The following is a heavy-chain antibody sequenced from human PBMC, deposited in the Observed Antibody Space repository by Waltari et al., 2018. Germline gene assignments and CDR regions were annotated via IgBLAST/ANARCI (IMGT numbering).Heavy chain of an antibody. CDR1: GGSISSYY. J-gene: IGHJ4*02. CDR3: ARANGGKKGNYFDY. D-gene: IGHD2-8*01. V-gene: IGHV4-59*01. Sequence: QVQLQESGPGLVKPSETLSLTCTVSGGSISSYYWSWIRQPPGKGLEWIGYIYYSGSTNYNPSLKNRVTISVDTSKNQFSLKLSSVTAADTAVYYCARANGGKKGNYFDYWGQGTLVTVSS. CDR2: IYYSGST.